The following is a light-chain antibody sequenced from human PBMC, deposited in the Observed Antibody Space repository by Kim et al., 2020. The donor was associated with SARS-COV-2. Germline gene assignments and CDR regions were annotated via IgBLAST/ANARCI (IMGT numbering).Light chain of an antibody. V-gene: IGKV1-5*01. CDR2: DAS. Sequence: GDRVTITCRASQSISSWLAWYQRKPGKAPKLLIYDASSLESGVPSRFSGSGSGTEFTLTISSLQPDDFATYYCQQYNSYSYTFGQGTKLEI. CDR1: QSISSW. CDR3: QQYNSYSYT. J-gene: IGKJ2*01.